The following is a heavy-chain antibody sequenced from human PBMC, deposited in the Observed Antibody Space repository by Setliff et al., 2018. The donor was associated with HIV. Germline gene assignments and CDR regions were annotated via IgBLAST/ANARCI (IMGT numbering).Heavy chain of an antibody. V-gene: IGHV3-21*01. CDR1: GFSFSSYT. J-gene: IGHJ4*02. Sequence: PGGSLRLSCAASGFSFSSYTMNWVRQAPGKGLEWVSSISRSSTFIHYGYSVTGRFTISRDDAKNSLSLQMNNMRAEDTAVYYCARESPTKGEGAMDYWGQGTLVTVSS. CDR2: ISRSSTFI. CDR3: ARESPTKGEGAMDY. D-gene: IGHD1-26*01.